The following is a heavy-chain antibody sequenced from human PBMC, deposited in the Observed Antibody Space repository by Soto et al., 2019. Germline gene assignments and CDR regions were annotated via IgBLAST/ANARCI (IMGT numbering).Heavy chain of an antibody. CDR3: ARGLRGFAY. V-gene: IGHV4-59*01. CDR1: GGSISSYY. D-gene: IGHD5-12*01. CDR2: IYYSGST. J-gene: IGHJ4*02. Sequence: QVQLQESGPGLVKPSETLSLTCTVSGGSISSYYWSWIRQPPGKGLESIGYIYYSGSTNYNPSLKSRVTISVDTSKNQFSLKLSSVTAADTAVYYCARGLRGFAYWGQGTLVTVSS.